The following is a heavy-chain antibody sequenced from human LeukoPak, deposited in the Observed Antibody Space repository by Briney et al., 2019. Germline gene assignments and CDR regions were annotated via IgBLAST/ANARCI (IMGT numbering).Heavy chain of an antibody. Sequence: SETLSLTCAVYGGSFSGYYWSWIRQPPGKGLEWIGEINHSGSTKYNPSLKSRVTISVDTSKNQFSLKLSSVTAAGTAVYYCARRCSSTGCYNYWGQGTLVTVSS. CDR2: INHSGST. CDR3: ARRCSSTGCYNY. D-gene: IGHD2-2*02. J-gene: IGHJ4*02. CDR1: GGSFSGYY. V-gene: IGHV4-34*01.